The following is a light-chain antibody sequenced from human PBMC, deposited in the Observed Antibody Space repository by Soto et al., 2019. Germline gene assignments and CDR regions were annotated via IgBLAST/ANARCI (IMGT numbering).Light chain of an antibody. V-gene: IGKV3-20*01. Sequence: ETVLTQSPGTLSLSPGERATLSCRASSSVSSSFLACYQQKPGQAPRLLIYGASSRATGIPDRFRGSGYGKDFNITISRLEPEDVAVYYGQQYENSPGTFGQGTQVEIK. CDR2: GAS. CDR1: SSVSSSF. CDR3: QQYENSPGT. J-gene: IGKJ1*01.